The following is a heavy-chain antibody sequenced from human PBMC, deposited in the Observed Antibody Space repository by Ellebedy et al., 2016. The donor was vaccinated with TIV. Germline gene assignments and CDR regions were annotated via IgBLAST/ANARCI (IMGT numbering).Heavy chain of an antibody. V-gene: IGHV7-4-1*02. CDR3: ARDRYYGGNYRGIDY. Sequence: AASVKVSCKASGYTFTSHPLNWVRQAPGRGLEWMGWINTNTGNTESVPGFTGRFVFSLDTSVGTAYLQISRLQAEDTAIYYCARDRYYGGNYRGIDYWGQGTLVTVSS. J-gene: IGHJ4*02. CDR2: INTNTGNT. D-gene: IGHD4-23*01. CDR1: GYTFTSHP.